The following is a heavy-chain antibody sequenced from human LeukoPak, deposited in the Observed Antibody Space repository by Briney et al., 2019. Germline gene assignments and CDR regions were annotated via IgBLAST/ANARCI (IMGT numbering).Heavy chain of an antibody. CDR2: ISYDGKVQ. V-gene: IGHV3-30*03. D-gene: IGHD1-26*01. CDR1: GFTFSNYG. J-gene: IGHJ4*02. Sequence: GRSLRLSCAASGFTFSNYGMHWVRQAPGKGLEWLTVISYDGKVQYYADSVKGRFTVSRDDSKNTLYLQMNSLKTEDTAVYYCARGGSGNDYWGQGTLVTVSS. CDR3: ARGGSGNDY.